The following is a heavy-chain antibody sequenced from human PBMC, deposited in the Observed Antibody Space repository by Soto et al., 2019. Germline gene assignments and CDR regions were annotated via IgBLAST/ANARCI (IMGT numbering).Heavy chain of an antibody. Sequence: GSLRLSCAASGFTFSSYGMHWVRQAPGKGLEWVAVISYDGSNKYYADSVKGRFTISRDNSKNTLYLQMNSLRAEDTAVYYCAKDYSGYYDLWGQGTLVTVSS. V-gene: IGHV3-30*18. D-gene: IGHD3-10*01. CDR1: GFTFSSYG. CDR2: ISYDGSNK. J-gene: IGHJ4*02. CDR3: AKDYSGYYDL.